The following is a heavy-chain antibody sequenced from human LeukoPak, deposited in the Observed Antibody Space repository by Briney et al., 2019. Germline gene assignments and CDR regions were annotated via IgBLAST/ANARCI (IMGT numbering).Heavy chain of an antibody. V-gene: IGHV4-34*01. D-gene: IGHD2-15*01. CDR2: INHSGST. Sequence: SETLSLTCAVYGGSFSGYYWSWIRQPPGKGLEWIGEINHSGSTNYNPSLKSRVTISVDTSKNQFSLKLSSVAAADTAVYYCAITHCSGGSCYSGKYFQHWGQGTLVTVSS. J-gene: IGHJ1*01. CDR1: GGSFSGYY. CDR3: AITHCSGGSCYSGKYFQH.